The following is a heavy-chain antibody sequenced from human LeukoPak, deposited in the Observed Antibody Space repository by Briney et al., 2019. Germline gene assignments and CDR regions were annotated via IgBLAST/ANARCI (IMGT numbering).Heavy chain of an antibody. CDR3: GRVGGYISSPAI. Sequence: SQTLSLTCTVSGGSISSGDYYWSWIRQPPGKGLEWIGYISYGGTTDYDPSLKRRLTMSVDTSKNQFSLKLTSVTAADTAVYFCGRVGGYISSPAIWGQGTRVTVSS. J-gene: IGHJ3*02. V-gene: IGHV4-30-4*08. CDR2: ISYGGTT. D-gene: IGHD6-13*01. CDR1: GGSISSGDYY.